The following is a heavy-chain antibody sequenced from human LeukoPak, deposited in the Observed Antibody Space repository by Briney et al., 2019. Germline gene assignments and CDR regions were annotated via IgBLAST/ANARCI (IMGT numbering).Heavy chain of an antibody. J-gene: IGHJ4*02. Sequence: ASVKVSCTASGYTFTINHIHWVRQAPGQGLEWMGVINPSGDSTTYAQNFQGRVTMTRDTSTSTVYMELRSLRSEDTAIYYCAKLATSDTGETYWGQGTLVTVSS. V-gene: IGHV1-46*01. CDR1: GYTFTINH. CDR3: AKLATSDTGETY. D-gene: IGHD3-16*01. CDR2: INPSGDST.